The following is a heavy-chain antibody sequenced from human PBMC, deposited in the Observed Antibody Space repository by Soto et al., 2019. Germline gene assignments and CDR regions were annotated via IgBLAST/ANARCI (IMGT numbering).Heavy chain of an antibody. Sequence: PGGSLRLSCVPAGFTLNKFPTRWLRQAPGKGWEWGAMISPDGTQKSYADSVQGRFSISRDNSKKTVYLQMNDLTREETALYYCASEQGRLLGGVSSYWDHWRLGTLVTVSS. D-gene: IGHD3-16*01. CDR3: ASEQGRLLGGVSSYWDH. V-gene: IGHV3-30-3*01. J-gene: IGHJ4*02. CDR2: ISPDGTQK. CDR1: GFTLNKFP.